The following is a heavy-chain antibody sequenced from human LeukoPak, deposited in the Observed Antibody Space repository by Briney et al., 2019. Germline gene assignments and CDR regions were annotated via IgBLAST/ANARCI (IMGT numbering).Heavy chain of an antibody. J-gene: IGHJ4*02. CDR1: GFTVSGTH. Sequence: GGSLRLSCAASGFTVSGTHMSWVRQAPGKGLEWVSAMYTGGTTYYADSVKGRFTISRDNSRNTLFLHMSSLRADDTAVYYCAKDEATSGGGLASWGQGTLVTVSA. V-gene: IGHV3-53*01. CDR2: MYTGGTT. CDR3: AKDEATSGGGLAS. D-gene: IGHD3-16*01.